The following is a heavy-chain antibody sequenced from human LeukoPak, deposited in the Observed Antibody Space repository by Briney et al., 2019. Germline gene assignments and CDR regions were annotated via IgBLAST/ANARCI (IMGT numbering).Heavy chain of an antibody. J-gene: IGHJ5*02. CDR3: VRVVSTNWFDP. CDR1: GFTFSSYW. V-gene: IGHV3-74*01. CDR2: VNTAGSGT. D-gene: IGHD2/OR15-2a*01. Sequence: GGSLRLSCAASGFTFSSYWMRWVRQAPGRGLVWVSRVNTAGSGTTYVDSVKGRFTISRDNAKNTLYLQMNSLRAEDTAVYYCVRVVSTNWFDPWGQGTLVTVSS.